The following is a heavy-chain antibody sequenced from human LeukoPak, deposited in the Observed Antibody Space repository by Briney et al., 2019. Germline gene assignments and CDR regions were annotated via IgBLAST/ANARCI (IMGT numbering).Heavy chain of an antibody. V-gene: IGHV1-2*06. CDR2: INPNTGGT. J-gene: IGHJ4*02. CDR3: ARASIVGATGFDY. D-gene: IGHD1-26*01. CDR1: GYTYTGYY. Sequence: ASVKVSCKASGYTYTGYYMHWVRQAPGQGLEWMGRINPNTGGTNYAQKFQGRVTMTRDTSISTAYMELSRLRSDDTAVYYCARASIVGATGFDYWGQGTLVTVSS.